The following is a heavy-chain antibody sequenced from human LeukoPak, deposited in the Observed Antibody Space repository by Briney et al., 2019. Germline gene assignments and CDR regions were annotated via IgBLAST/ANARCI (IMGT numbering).Heavy chain of an antibody. J-gene: IGHJ3*02. V-gene: IGHV4-38-2*01. CDR2: IYLSGST. CDR3: ARYYRYQLLTYDAFDI. CDR1: GYSISSGYY. D-gene: IGHD2-2*01. Sequence: SETLSLTCAVSGYSISSGYYWGWIRQPPGKGLEWTGSIYLSGSTYYNPSLKSRVTISVDTSKNQFSLKLSSVTAADTAVYYCARYYRYQLLTYDAFDIWGQGTMVTVSS.